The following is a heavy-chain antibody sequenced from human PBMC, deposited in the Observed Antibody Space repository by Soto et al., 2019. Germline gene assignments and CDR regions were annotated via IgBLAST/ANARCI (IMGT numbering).Heavy chain of an antibody. D-gene: IGHD3-22*01. J-gene: IGHJ5*02. Sequence: SETLSLTCTVSDGSLSPNYWSWVRQSPGKGLEWSGYIYYAGTTTYNPSLKSRITISLDTSQNEVSLKLSSVAAADTAVYYCARLGAYYQALDSWGRGTLVTVSS. CDR3: ARLGAYYQALDS. CDR1: DGSLSPNY. CDR2: IYYAGTT. V-gene: IGHV4-59*08.